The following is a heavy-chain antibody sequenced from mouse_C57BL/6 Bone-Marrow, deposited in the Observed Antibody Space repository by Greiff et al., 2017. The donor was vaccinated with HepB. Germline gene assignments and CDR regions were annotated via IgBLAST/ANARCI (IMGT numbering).Heavy chain of an antibody. CDR1: GYTFTSYW. CDR3: AREGDC. CDR2: IDPSDSYT. J-gene: IGHJ4*01. Sequence: QVQLQQPGAELVMPGASVKLSCKASGYTFTSYWMHWVKQSPGQGLEWIGEIDPSDSYTNYNQKFKGKSTLTVDKTTSTAYMQLSSLTSEDSAVYYCAREGDCWGRGTSVTVTA. V-gene: IGHV1-69*01.